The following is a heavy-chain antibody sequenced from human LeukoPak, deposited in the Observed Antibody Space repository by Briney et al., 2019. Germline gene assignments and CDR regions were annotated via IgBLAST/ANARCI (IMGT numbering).Heavy chain of an antibody. CDR1: GFTFSGSA. CDR2: IRSKANSYAT. Sequence: GGSLRLSCAASGFTFSGSAMHWVRQASGKGLEWVGRIRSKANSYATAYAASVKGRFTISRDDSKNTAYLQMNSLKTEDTAVYYCARDHPSFYWGQGTLVTVSS. J-gene: IGHJ4*02. CDR3: ARDHPSFY. D-gene: IGHD4-17*01. V-gene: IGHV3-73*01.